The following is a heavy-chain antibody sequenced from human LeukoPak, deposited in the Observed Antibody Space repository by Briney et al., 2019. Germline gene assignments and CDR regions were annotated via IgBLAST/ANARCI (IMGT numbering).Heavy chain of an antibody. CDR1: GGSISSYY. CDR3: AREIVGFGDYYMDV. V-gene: IGHV4-59*01. CDR2: IYYSGST. D-gene: IGHD3-10*01. J-gene: IGHJ6*03. Sequence: SETLSLTCTVSGGSISSYYWSWIRQPPGKGLEWIGYIYYSGSTNYNPSLKSRVTISVDTSKNQFSLKLSSVTAADTAVFYCAREIVGFGDYYMDVWGKGTTVTVSS.